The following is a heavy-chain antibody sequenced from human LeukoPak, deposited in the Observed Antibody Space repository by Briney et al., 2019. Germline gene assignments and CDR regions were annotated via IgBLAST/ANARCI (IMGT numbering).Heavy chain of an antibody. D-gene: IGHD1-26*01. CDR2: INSDGSST. V-gene: IGHV3-74*01. Sequence: GGSLRLSCAASGFTFSSYWMHWVRHAPGKGLVWVSRINSDGSSTSYADSVKGRFTISRDNAKNTLYLQMNSLRAEDTAVYYCARDAPGIVGTITYYFDYWGQGILVTVSS. CDR3: ARDAPGIVGTITYYFDY. CDR1: GFTFSSYW. J-gene: IGHJ4*02.